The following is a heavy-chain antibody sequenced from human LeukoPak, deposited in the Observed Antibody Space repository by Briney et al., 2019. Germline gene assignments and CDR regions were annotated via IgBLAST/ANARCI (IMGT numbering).Heavy chain of an antibody. J-gene: IGHJ6*03. D-gene: IGHD6-13*01. CDR1: GGTISSYY. CDR3: ARDLEIAAAGPYDYYMDV. CDR2: IYYSGST. Sequence: SETLTLTCTASGGTISSYYWSWIRQPPGKGLEWIGYIYYSGSTNYNPSLKSRVTISVDTTKNQFSLKLSSVTAADTAVYYCARDLEIAAAGPYDYYMDVWGKGTTVTVSS. V-gene: IGHV4-59*01.